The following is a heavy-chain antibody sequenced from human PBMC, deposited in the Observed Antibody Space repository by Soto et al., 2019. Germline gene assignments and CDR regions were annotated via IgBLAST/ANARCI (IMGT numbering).Heavy chain of an antibody. V-gene: IGHV4-59*12. CDR1: GGSISSYC. CDR2: IYHSETT. Sequence: SETLCLTCTVAGGSISSYCWSWIRQPPGKGLEWIGYIYHSETTNYNPSLKSRVTMSIDRSKNQFSLKLSSVTAADTAVYYCARNLGATTVDYWGQGTLVTVSS. D-gene: IGHD1-26*01. CDR3: ARNLGATTVDY. J-gene: IGHJ4*02.